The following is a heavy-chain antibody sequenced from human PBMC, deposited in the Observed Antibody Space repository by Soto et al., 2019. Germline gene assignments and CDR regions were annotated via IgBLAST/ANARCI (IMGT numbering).Heavy chain of an antibody. CDR3: TTDSADIVVVPATFGMDV. CDR1: GITFSNAW. D-gene: IGHD2-2*01. Sequence: GGSLRLSCAASGITFSNAWMTWVRQAPGKGLEWVGRIKSITDGGTTDYAAPVKGRFTISRDDSKDTLYLQMNNLRTEDTAVYHCTTDSADIVVVPATFGMDVWGQGTTVTV. J-gene: IGHJ6*02. CDR2: IKSITDGGTT. V-gene: IGHV3-15*01.